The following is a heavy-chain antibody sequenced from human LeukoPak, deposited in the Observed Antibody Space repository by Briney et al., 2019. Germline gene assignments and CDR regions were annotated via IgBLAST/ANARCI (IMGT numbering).Heavy chain of an antibody. CDR3: ARGATNDFWSGYGWFDP. CDR2: ISFDGNHK. CDR1: GFSFTSYA. Sequence: GRSLRLSCAASGFSFTSYAMHWVRQAPGKGLEWVAVISFDGNHKYYADSVKGQFIISRDNSKTTVYLQMNSLSTEDTAVYFCARGATNDFWSGYGWFDPWGQGTLVTVSS. D-gene: IGHD3-3*01. V-gene: IGHV3-30*04. J-gene: IGHJ5*02.